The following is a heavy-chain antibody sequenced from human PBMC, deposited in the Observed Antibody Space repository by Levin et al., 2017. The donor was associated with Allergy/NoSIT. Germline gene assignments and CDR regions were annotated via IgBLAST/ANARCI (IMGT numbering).Heavy chain of an antibody. V-gene: IGHV4-4*02. J-gene: IGHJ4*02. CDR2: IYHSGST. CDR1: GGSISSSNW. D-gene: IGHD6-19*01. CDR3: ARRAVQQGPRIDY. Sequence: GSLRLSCAVSGGSISSSNWWSWVRQPPGKGLEWIGEIYHSGSTNYNPSLKSRVTISVDKSKNQFSLKLSSVTAADTAVYYCARRAVQQGPRIDYWGQGTLVTVSS.